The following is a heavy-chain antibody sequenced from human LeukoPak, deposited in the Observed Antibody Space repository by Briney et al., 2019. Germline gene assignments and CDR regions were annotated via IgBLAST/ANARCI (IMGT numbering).Heavy chain of an antibody. V-gene: IGHV3-21*01. CDR3: ASPGIAVAALDAFDI. CDR2: ISSSSSYI. Sequence: GGSLRLSCAASGFTFSSYSMNWVRQAPGKGLEWVSSISSSSSYIYYADSVKGRFTISRDNAKNSLYLQMNSLRAEDTAVYYCASPGIAVAALDAFDIWGQGTMVTVSS. J-gene: IGHJ3*02. CDR1: GFTFSSYS. D-gene: IGHD6-19*01.